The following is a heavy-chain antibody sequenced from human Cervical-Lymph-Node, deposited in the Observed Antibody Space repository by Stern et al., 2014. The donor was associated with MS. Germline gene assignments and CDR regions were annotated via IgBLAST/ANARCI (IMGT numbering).Heavy chain of an antibody. Sequence: QVTLKESGPALVKPTQTVTLTCTFSGFSLSTYGMSVNWIRQPRGKALEWLALINWNDDKYYSTSLKTGLTISKDTSRSQVVLTMTNMDPLDTATYYCTHSSYYDTSGFYSFFDSWGQGTLVTVSS. J-gene: IGHJ4*02. CDR3: THSSYYDTSGFYSFFDS. CDR2: INWNDDK. V-gene: IGHV2-70*13. CDR1: GFSLSTYGMS. D-gene: IGHD3-22*01.